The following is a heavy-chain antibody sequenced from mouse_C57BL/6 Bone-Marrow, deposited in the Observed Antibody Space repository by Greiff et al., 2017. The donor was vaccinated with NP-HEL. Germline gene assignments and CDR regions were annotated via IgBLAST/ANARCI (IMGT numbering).Heavy chain of an antibody. CDR3: ARDYYGSSYTDY. CDR2: INPSSGYT. J-gene: IGHJ2*01. CDR1: GYTFTSYT. V-gene: IGHV1-4*01. D-gene: IGHD1-1*01. Sequence: VQLQQSGAELVRPGASVKMSCKASGYTFTSYTMHWVKQRPGQGLEWIGYINPSSGYTKYNQKFKDKATLTVDKSSSTAYMQLSSLTSEDSAVYYCARDYYGSSYTDYWGQGTTLTVSS.